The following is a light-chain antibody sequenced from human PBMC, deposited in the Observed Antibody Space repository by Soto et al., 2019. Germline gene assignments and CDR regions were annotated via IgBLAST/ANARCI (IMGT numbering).Light chain of an antibody. J-gene: IGLJ1*01. CDR2: EVT. CDR3: SSYTHINTRACV. V-gene: IGLV2-14*01. Sequence: QSALTQPASVSGSPGQSITISCTGTSGDIGSYNRVSWYQQHPGKAPTLIIYEVTDRPSGVSNRFSGSKSGKTASLTIYGLQAEDEAEYYCSSYTHINTRACVFGTGTKVTVL. CDR1: SGDIGSYNR.